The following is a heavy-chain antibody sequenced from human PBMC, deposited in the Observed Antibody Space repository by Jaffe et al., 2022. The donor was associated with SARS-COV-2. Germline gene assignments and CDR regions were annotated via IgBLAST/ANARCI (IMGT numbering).Heavy chain of an antibody. Sequence: QVQLVESGGGVVQPGRSLRLSCAASGFTFNSYAMHWVRQAPGKGLEWVAIISFGGNNKYYADSVKGRFTISRDNSKNTLYLEMNNLRAEDTAIYYCARPGPDCSSTNCPNNWFDPWGQGTLVTVSS. CDR2: ISFGGNNK. CDR3: ARPGPDCSSTNCPNNWFDP. D-gene: IGHD2-2*01. CDR1: GFTFNSYA. J-gene: IGHJ5*02. V-gene: IGHV3-30-3*01.